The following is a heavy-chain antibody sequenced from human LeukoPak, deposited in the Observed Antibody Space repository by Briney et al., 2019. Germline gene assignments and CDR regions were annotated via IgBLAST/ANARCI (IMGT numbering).Heavy chain of an antibody. J-gene: IGHJ4*02. Sequence: ASVKVSCKASGYTFSTYDVTWVRQAPGQGLEWMGWVNPNSGNTGYAQKFRGRVTMTSDSSISSAYMELSSLTSEDTAVYYCARGVRNQLLSEYWGQGTLMTVSS. V-gene: IGHV1-8*01. CDR1: GYTFSTYD. CDR3: ARGVRNQLLSEY. D-gene: IGHD2-2*01. CDR2: VNPNSGNT.